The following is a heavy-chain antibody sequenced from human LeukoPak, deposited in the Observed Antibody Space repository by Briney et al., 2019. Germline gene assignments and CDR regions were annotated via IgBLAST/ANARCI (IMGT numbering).Heavy chain of an antibody. CDR3: ARGSRVLRYFDWLSSGAFDI. Sequence: SETLSLTCAVYGGSFSGYYWSWIRQPPGKGLEWIGEINHSGSTTYNPSLKSRVTISVDTSKNQFSLKLSSVTAADTVVYYCARGSRVLRYFDWLSSGAFDIWGQGTMVTVSS. CDR1: GGSFSGYY. D-gene: IGHD3-9*01. V-gene: IGHV4-34*01. CDR2: INHSGST. J-gene: IGHJ3*02.